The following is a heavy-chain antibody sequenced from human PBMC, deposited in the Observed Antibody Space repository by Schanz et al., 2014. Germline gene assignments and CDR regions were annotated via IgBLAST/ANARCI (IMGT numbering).Heavy chain of an antibody. CDR3: AKGRFGELSAFDT. D-gene: IGHD3-10*01. Sequence: EVQLLESGGGLVQPGGSLRLSCAASGFTFSGYAMSWVRQAPGRGLEWVSSISGTGGDDTYYADSVKGRFTISRDNSKNTLYLQMNSLRAEDTAVYYGAKGRFGELSAFDTWGQGTMVTVSS. CDR2: ISGTGGDDT. J-gene: IGHJ3*02. V-gene: IGHV3-23*01. CDR1: GFTFSGYA.